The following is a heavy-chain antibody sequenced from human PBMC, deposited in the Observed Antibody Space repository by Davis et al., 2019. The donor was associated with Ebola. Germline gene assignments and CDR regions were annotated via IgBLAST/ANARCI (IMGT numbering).Heavy chain of an antibody. V-gene: IGHV3-7*01. Sequence: GGSLRLSCAASGFTFSSYWMSWVRQAPGKGLEWVANIKQDGSEKYYVDSVKGRFTIPRDNAKNSLYLQMNSLRAEDTAVYYCARVSNYGDPDYWGQGTLVTVSS. CDR3: ARVSNYGDPDY. CDR1: GFTFSSYW. D-gene: IGHD4-17*01. J-gene: IGHJ4*02. CDR2: IKQDGSEK.